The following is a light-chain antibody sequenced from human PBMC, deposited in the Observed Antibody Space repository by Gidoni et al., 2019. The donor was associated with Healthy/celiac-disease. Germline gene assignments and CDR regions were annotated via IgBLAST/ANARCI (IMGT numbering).Light chain of an antibody. CDR1: SSDVGGYNY. V-gene: IGLV2-14*01. J-gene: IGLJ2*01. CDR3: SSYTSSSTRV. CDR2: DVS. Sequence: QSALTQPASVSGSPGQSITISCTGTSSDVGGYNYVSWYQQHPGKAPKLMIYDVSTLPSGVSNRFSGSKSGNTASLTISGLQAEDGADYYCSSYTSSSTRVFGGGTKLTVL.